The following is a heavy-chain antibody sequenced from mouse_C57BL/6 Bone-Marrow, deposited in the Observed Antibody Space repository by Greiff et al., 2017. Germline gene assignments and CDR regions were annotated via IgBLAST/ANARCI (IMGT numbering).Heavy chain of an antibody. CDR1: GYTFTSYG. Sequence: QVQLQQSGAELARPGASVKLSCKASGYTFTSYGISWVKQRTGQGLEWIGEIYPRSGNTYYNEKFKGKATLTADKSSSTAYMELRSLTSEDSAVXFCARPYYYGSRGDWYFDVWGTGTTVTVSS. J-gene: IGHJ1*03. D-gene: IGHD1-1*01. V-gene: IGHV1-81*01. CDR2: IYPRSGNT. CDR3: ARPYYYGSRGDWYFDV.